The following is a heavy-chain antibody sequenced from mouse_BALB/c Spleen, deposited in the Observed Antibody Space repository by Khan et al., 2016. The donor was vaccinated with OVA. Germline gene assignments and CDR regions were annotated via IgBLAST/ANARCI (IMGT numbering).Heavy chain of an antibody. D-gene: IGHD1-1*02. CDR3: TRLSYYYNSEGFAY. CDR2: ISSGGHYT. J-gene: IGHJ3*01. CDR1: GFTFSTYG. V-gene: IGHV5-6*01. Sequence: EVELVESGGDLVKPGGSLKLSCAASGFTFSTYGMSWVRQTPDMRLEWVATISSGGHYTSYPDSVKGRFTISRDNAKTTLYLQMSSLKSEDTAIYYCTRLSYYYNSEGFAYWGQGTLVTVSA.